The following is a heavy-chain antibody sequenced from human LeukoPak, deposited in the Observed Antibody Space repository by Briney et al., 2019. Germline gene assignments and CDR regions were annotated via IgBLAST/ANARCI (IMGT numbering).Heavy chain of an antibody. CDR3: ARDVPLYSGSSRDAFDI. Sequence: PSETLSLTCTVSGGSISSGSYYWSRIRQPAGKGLEWIGRIYTSGSTNYNPSLKSRVTISVDTSKNQFSLKLSSVTAADTAVYYCARDVPLYSGSSRDAFDIWGQGTMVTVSS. J-gene: IGHJ3*02. D-gene: IGHD1-26*01. V-gene: IGHV4-61*02. CDR1: GGSISSGSYY. CDR2: IYTSGST.